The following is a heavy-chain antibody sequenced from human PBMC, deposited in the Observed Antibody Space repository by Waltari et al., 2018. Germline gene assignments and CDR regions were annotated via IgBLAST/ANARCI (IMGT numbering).Heavy chain of an antibody. D-gene: IGHD3-10*01. Sequence: QVQLPEPGPGLVKPSGTLSLTCAVSGDSFSGSNLCIWVRPPPGKGLEWIGEISHSGSSNTNPSLKSRVTISVDKSKNQFSLKLTSVTAADTADYYCARTLGAEGTSRSTWFDLWGQGTRVIVSS. CDR3: ARTLGAEGTSRSTWFDL. V-gene: IGHV4-4*02. J-gene: IGHJ5*02. CDR2: ISHSGSS. CDR1: GDSFSGSNL.